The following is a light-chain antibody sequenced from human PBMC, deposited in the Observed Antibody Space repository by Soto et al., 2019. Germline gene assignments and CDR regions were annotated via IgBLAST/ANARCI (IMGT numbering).Light chain of an antibody. Sequence: QSALTQPASVSGSPGQSSTISCTGTSSDVGSYNLVSWYQHHPGKAPKVMIYEVSKRPSGVSHRFSGSKSGNTASLTISGLQAEDDADYYCCSYAGSSTVVFGGGTKLTVL. J-gene: IGLJ2*01. V-gene: IGLV2-23*02. CDR2: EVS. CDR1: SSDVGSYNL. CDR3: CSYAGSSTVV.